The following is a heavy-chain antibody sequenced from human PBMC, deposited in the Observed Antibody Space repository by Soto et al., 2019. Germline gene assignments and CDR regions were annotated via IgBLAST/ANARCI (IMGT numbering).Heavy chain of an antibody. V-gene: IGHV3-7*03. D-gene: IGHD3-16*01. CDR3: ARDGLPFALDI. Sequence: GGSLRLSCAASGFTFSRHWMSWVRQAPGKGLEWVAKIKEDGSEKNYVDSVKGRFTISRDNAKNSLYLHMNSLRAEDTAVYYCARDGLPFALDIRGLGTMVTVSS. J-gene: IGHJ3*02. CDR1: GFTFSRHW. CDR2: IKEDGSEK.